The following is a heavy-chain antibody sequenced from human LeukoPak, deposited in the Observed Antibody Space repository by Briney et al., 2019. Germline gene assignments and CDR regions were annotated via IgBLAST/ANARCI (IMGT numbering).Heavy chain of an antibody. J-gene: IGHJ4*02. V-gene: IGHV3-64*01. Sequence: GGSLGLSCAASGFTFSTYNMHWVRQAPGKGLECVSAISTHGGTTYYANSVKGRFTISRDNSKNTLYLQMGSLRPEDMAVYYCARRGDGYNYDYWGQGTLVTASS. CDR1: GFTFSTYN. CDR3: ARRGDGYNYDY. D-gene: IGHD5-24*01. CDR2: ISTHGGTT.